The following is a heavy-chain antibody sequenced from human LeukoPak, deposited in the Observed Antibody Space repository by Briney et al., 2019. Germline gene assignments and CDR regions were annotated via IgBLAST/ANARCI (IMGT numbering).Heavy chain of an antibody. CDR2: INPSSGAT. V-gene: IGHV1-46*01. D-gene: IGHD5-24*01. Sequence: ASVKVSCKASAYTFTNYFVYWVRQAPGQGLEWMGFINPSSGATSNAQKFQGRFTMTRDMSTSTVYMELSSLTSEDSAVYYCARASSYNAYGLDVWGQGTTVTVSS. CDR3: ARASSYNAYGLDV. CDR1: AYTFTNYF. J-gene: IGHJ6*02.